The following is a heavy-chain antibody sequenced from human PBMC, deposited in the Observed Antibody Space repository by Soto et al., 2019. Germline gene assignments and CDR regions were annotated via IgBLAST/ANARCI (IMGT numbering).Heavy chain of an antibody. Sequence: EVQLVESGGGLVQPGGSLTLSCGASGFTFSSYWMHWVRQVPGKGLLWVSRINSVGSDTAYADSVKGRFTISRDNANNTLYLQMNSLRAEDTAVYYCARDHGAGWYYFDDWGQGTLVTVSS. J-gene: IGHJ4*02. CDR3: ARDHGAGWYYFDD. V-gene: IGHV3-74*01. CDR2: INSVGSDT. CDR1: GFTFSSYW. D-gene: IGHD6-19*01.